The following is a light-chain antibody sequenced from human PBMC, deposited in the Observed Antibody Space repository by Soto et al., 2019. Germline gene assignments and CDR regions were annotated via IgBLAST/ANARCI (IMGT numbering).Light chain of an antibody. V-gene: IGKV1-39*01. CDR1: QSIGKH. CDR3: QQSYSSPTT. Sequence: IQMTQSPSXXXSXXXYXXXXTXRASQSIGKHLNWYQQKPGKAPKFLVYGVSKLQSGVPSRFTGSGSGTDFTLTVNDLQPEDFATYYCQQSYSSPTTFGQGTRLEIK. J-gene: IGKJ5*01. CDR2: GVS.